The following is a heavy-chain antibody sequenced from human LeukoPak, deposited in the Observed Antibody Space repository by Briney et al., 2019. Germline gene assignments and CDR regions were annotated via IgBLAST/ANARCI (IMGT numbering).Heavy chain of an antibody. J-gene: IGHJ3*02. V-gene: IGHV4-30-2*01. CDR3: ARAALVGATTRDAFDI. CDR1: GGSISSGGYS. D-gene: IGHD1-26*01. Sequence: SETLSLTCAVSGGSISSGGYSWSWIRQPPGKGLEWIGYIYHSGSTYYNPSLKSRVTIPVDRSKNQFSLKLSSVTAADTAVYYCARAALVGATTRDAFDIWGQGTMVTVSS. CDR2: IYHSGST.